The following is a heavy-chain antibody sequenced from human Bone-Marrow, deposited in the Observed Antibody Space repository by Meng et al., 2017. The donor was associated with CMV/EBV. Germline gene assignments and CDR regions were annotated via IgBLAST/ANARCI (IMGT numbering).Heavy chain of an antibody. CDR1: GGTFSSYA. CDR2: IIPILGIA. D-gene: IGHD3-3*01. Sequence: SVKVSCKASGGTFSSYAISWVRQAPGQGLEWMGGIIPILGIANYAQKFQGRVTITADKSTSTAYMELRSLRSDDTAVYYCARDSRRSSGRGWFDFWSGMDVWGRGTTVTVSS. J-gene: IGHJ6*02. CDR3: ARDSRRSSGRGWFDFWSGMDV. V-gene: IGHV1-69*10.